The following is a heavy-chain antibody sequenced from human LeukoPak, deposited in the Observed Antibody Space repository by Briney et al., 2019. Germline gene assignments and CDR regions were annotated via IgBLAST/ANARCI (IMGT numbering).Heavy chain of an antibody. J-gene: IGHJ3*02. CDR1: GFTLSSYG. CDR3: AKDQDSGWANDAFDI. Sequence: GGSLTLSCAASGFTLSSYGMHWVRQAPGKGLEWVAVIWYDGSNKYYADSVKGRFTISRDNSKNTLYLQMNSLRAEDTAVYYCAKDQDSGWANDAFDIWGQGTMVTVSS. CDR2: IWYDGSNK. V-gene: IGHV3-33*06. D-gene: IGHD6-19*01.